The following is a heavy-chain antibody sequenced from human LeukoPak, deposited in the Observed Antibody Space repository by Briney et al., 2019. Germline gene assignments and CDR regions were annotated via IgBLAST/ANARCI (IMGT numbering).Heavy chain of an antibody. J-gene: IGHJ4*02. CDR3: ARRNYDSSGYASFDY. Sequence: SETLSLTCTVSGGSISSSSYYWGWIRQPPGKGLEWIGSIYYSGSTYYNPSLKSRVTISVDTSKNQFSLKLSSVTAADTAVYYCARRNYDSSGYASFDYWGQGTLATVSS. CDR2: IYYSGST. CDR1: GGSISSSSYY. V-gene: IGHV4-39*01. D-gene: IGHD3-22*01.